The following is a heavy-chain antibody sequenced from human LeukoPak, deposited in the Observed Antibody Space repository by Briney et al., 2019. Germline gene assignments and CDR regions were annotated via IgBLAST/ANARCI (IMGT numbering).Heavy chain of an antibody. CDR3: ARDLGELWFGELSALGY. CDR2: INPNSGGT. CDR1: GYTFTGYY. Sequence: PGESLKISCKGSGYTFTGYYMHWVRQAPGQGLQWMGWINPNSGGTNCAQKFQGRVTMTRDTSISTAYMELSRLRSDDTAVYYCARDLGELWFGELSALGYWGQGTLVTVSS. V-gene: IGHV1-2*02. D-gene: IGHD3-10*01. J-gene: IGHJ4*02.